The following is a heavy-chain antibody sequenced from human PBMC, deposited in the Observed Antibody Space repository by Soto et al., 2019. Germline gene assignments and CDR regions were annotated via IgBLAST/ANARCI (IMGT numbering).Heavy chain of an antibody. V-gene: IGHV3-15*07. J-gene: IGHJ4*02. Sequence: PGGSLRLSCAASGVTFSTAWMNWVRQAPGEGLEWVGRIKSKSDGGATDYAASLKGRFTISRDDSKNTVYLQMNSLKTEDTAVYYCTTSSSGFRRIDYWGQGT. CDR1: GVTFSTAW. CDR2: IKSKSDGGAT. D-gene: IGHD3-22*01. CDR3: TTSSSGFRRIDY.